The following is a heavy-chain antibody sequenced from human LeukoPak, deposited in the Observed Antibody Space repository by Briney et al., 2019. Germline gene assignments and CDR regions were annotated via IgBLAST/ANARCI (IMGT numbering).Heavy chain of an antibody. Sequence: KPSETLSLTCTVSGGSISSSSYYWGWIRQPPGKGLEWIGSIYYSGSTYYNPSLKSRVTISVDTSKNQFSLKLSSVTAADTAVYYCARGSRGAWTDYWGQGTLVTVSS. J-gene: IGHJ4*02. D-gene: IGHD2-21*02. CDR1: GGSISSSSYY. CDR2: IYYSGST. CDR3: ARGSRGAWTDY. V-gene: IGHV4-39*07.